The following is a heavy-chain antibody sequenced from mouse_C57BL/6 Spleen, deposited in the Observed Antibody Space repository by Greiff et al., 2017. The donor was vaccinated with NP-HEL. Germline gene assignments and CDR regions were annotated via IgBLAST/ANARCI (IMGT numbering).Heavy chain of an antibody. CDR3: AREASYYFDY. CDR2: ISYDGSN. Sequence: EVQLQESGPGLVKPSQSLSLTCSVTGYSITSGYYWNWIRQFPGNKLEWMGYISYDGSNNYNPSLKNRISITRDTSKNQFVLKLNSVTTEDTATYYCAREASYYFDYWGQGTTLTVSS. J-gene: IGHJ2*01. V-gene: IGHV3-6*01. CDR1: GYSITSGYY. D-gene: IGHD6-1*01.